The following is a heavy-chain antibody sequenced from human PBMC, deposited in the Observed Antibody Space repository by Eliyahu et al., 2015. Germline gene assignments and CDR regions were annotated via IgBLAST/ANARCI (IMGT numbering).Heavy chain of an antibody. V-gene: IGHV4-34*01. CDR2: INHSGST. CDR1: GGSFSGYY. Sequence: QVQLQQWGAGLLKPSETLSLTCAVYGGSFSGYYWXWIRQPPGKGLEWIGEINHSGSTNYNPSLKSRVTISVDTSKNQFSLKLSSVTAADTAVYYCARHGVATVPRSYYYYGMDVWGQGTTVTVSS. CDR3: ARHGVATVPRSYYYYGMDV. J-gene: IGHJ6*02. D-gene: IGHD5-12*01.